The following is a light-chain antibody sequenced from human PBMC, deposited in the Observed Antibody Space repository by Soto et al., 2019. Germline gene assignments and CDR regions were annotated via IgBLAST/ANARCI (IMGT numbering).Light chain of an antibody. V-gene: IGKV3-15*01. J-gene: IGKJ5*01. CDR3: QQYNSWPPIT. Sequence: EIVLTQSPATLSLSPGERATLSCRASQSVSSYLAWYQQKPGQAPRLVIYGASTRATGIPARFSGGGSGTEFTLTISSLQPEDFAVYYCQQYNSWPPITFGQGTRLEI. CDR2: GAS. CDR1: QSVSSY.